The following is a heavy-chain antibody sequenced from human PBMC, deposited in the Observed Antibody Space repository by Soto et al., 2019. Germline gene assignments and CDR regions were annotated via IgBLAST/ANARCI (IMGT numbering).Heavy chain of an antibody. CDR1: GFTFSSYG. CDR3: AKERGNYYDSSGYYYDLVY. J-gene: IGHJ4*02. D-gene: IGHD3-22*01. Sequence: PGGSLRLSCAASGFTFSSYGMHWVRQAPGKGLEWVAVISYDGSNKYYADSVKGRFTISRDNSKNTLYLQMNSLRAEDTAVYYCAKERGNYYDSSGYYYDLVYWGQGTLVTVSS. CDR2: ISYDGSNK. V-gene: IGHV3-30*18.